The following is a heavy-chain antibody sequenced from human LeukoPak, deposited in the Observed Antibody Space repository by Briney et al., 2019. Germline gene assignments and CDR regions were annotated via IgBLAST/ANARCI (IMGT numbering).Heavy chain of an antibody. V-gene: IGHV3-53*01. CDR2: IYSGGRT. Sequence: GGSLRLSCAASGFTVSSNYMSWVRQAPGKGREWVSVIYSGGRTYYADSVKGRFTISRDNSKNTLYLQINSLRAEDTAVYYCARSVKTSVAGTCFDYWGQGTLVTVSS. CDR3: ARSVKTSVAGTCFDY. J-gene: IGHJ4*02. CDR1: GFTVSSNY. D-gene: IGHD6-19*01.